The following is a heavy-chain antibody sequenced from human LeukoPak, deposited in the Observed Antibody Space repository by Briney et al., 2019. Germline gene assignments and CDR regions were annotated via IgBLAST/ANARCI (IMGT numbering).Heavy chain of an antibody. Sequence: GGSLRLSCAASGFTFSSYWMSWVRQAPGKGLEWVANIKQDGSEKYYVDSVKGRFTISRDNAKNSLYLQMNSLRAEDTAVYYCARDPYESNYYGTDVWGQGTTVTVSS. D-gene: IGHD2-8*01. CDR3: ARDPYESNYYGTDV. CDR1: GFTFSSYW. V-gene: IGHV3-7*01. CDR2: IKQDGSEK. J-gene: IGHJ6*02.